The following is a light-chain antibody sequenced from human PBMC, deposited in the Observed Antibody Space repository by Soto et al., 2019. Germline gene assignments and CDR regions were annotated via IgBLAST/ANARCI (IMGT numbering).Light chain of an antibody. V-gene: IGKV3-15*01. J-gene: IGKJ2*01. CDR2: GAS. CDR3: QQYNNWPQS. CDR1: QSVSSK. Sequence: EIVMTQSPVTLSVSPGERATLSCRASQSVSSKLAWYQQKPGQAPRLLIYGASTRATGIPARFSGSGSGTEFTLSNTSLQSEDCAVYYCQQYNNWPQSSGQWNKLEIK.